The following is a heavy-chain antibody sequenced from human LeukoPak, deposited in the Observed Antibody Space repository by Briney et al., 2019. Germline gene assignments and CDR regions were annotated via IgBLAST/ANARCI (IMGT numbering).Heavy chain of an antibody. V-gene: IGHV3-21*01. CDR2: ISSSSSYI. D-gene: IGHD3-22*01. CDR1: GFTFSSYS. CDR3: TGYYYDSSGYYSDADYYMDV. Sequence: PGGSLRLSCAASGFTFSSYSMNWVRQAPGKGLEWVSSISSSSSYIYYADSVKGRFTISRDNAKNSLYLQMNSLRAEDTAVYYCTGYYYDSSGYYSDADYYMDVWGKGTPVTVSS. J-gene: IGHJ6*03.